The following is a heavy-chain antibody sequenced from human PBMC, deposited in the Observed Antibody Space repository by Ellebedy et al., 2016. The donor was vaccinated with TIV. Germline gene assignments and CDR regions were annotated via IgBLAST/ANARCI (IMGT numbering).Heavy chain of an antibody. J-gene: IGHJ4*02. CDR3: AGTLSRV. Sequence: SETLSLXCAVYGGSFSEYHWTWIRQPPGKGLEWIGEINHGGSTNYNPSLKSRVTISADTSKNQFSLRLTSVTAADTAVYYCAGTLSRVWGQGTLVTVSS. V-gene: IGHV4-34*01. D-gene: IGHD2-2*01. CDR1: GGSFSEYH. CDR2: INHGGST.